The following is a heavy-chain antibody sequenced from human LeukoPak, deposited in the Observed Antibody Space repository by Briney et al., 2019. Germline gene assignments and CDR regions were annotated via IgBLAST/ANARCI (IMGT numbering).Heavy chain of an antibody. Sequence: GGSLRLSCTASGFTFSNYAMSWVRQAPGKGLEWVSTISYNGGSTNYADSVKGRFTISRDNSKNMMYVQMNSLGAEDTAVYYCAKGTTTYENWGQGTQVTVSS. V-gene: IGHV3-23*01. CDR3: AKGTTTYEN. J-gene: IGHJ4*02. CDR1: GFTFSNYA. CDR2: ISYNGGST. D-gene: IGHD3-22*01.